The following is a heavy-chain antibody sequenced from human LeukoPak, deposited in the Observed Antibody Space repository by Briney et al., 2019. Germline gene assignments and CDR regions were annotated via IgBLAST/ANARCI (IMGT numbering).Heavy chain of an antibody. CDR2: LYSGGST. J-gene: IGHJ6*02. D-gene: IGHD6-13*01. Sequence: GGSLRLSCAASGFTFSSYAMSWVRQAPGKGLEWVSVLYSGGSTYYADSVKGRFTISRDNSKNTLYLQMNSLRAEDTAVYYCARDRVPSSSWWEDYYYGMDVWGQGTTVTVSS. CDR3: ARDRVPSSSWWEDYYYGMDV. CDR1: GFTFSSYA. V-gene: IGHV3-53*01.